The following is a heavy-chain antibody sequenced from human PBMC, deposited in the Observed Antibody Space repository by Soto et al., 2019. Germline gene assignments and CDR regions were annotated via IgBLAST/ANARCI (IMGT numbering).Heavy chain of an antibody. CDR1: GGPFPNGGYY. J-gene: IGHJ4*02. D-gene: IGHD3-16*01. CDR2: THYSGDT. CDR3: ARGDSQVSSVFDY. V-gene: IGHV4-31*03. Sequence: SETLSLTCTVSGGPFPNGGYYWSWIRQEPGKGLEWIGYTHYSGDTSYNLSLRSRVTISTDTSKTQFSLRLRSVTSADTAVYYCARGDSQVSSVFDYWGQGMLVTVSS.